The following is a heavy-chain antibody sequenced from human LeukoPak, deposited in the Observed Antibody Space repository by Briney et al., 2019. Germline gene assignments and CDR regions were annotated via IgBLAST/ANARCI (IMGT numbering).Heavy chain of an antibody. V-gene: IGHV1-69*01. CDR3: ARVRDYYDILTGYHNHYGMDV. Sequence: ASVKVSCTASGGTFSSYAISWVRQAPGQGLEWMGGIIPIFGTANYAQKFQGRVTITADESTSTAYMELSSLRSEDTAVYYCARVRDYYDILTGYHNHYGMDVWGKGTTVTVSS. CDR2: IIPIFGTA. D-gene: IGHD3-9*01. CDR1: GGTFSSYA. J-gene: IGHJ6*04.